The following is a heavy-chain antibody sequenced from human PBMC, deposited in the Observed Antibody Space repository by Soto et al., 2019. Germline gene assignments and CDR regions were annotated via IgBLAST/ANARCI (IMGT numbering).Heavy chain of an antibody. D-gene: IGHD4-17*01. CDR3: ARVSTVTKLDY. V-gene: IGHV4-39*01. J-gene: IGHJ4*01. Sequence: SETLSLTCTVSGGSISSSSYYWGWIRQPPGKGLEWIGSIYYSGSTYYNPSLKSRVTISVDTSKNQFSLKLGSVTAADTAVYYCARVSTVTKLDYWGHGMLVTVSS. CDR2: IYYSGST. CDR1: GGSISSSSYY.